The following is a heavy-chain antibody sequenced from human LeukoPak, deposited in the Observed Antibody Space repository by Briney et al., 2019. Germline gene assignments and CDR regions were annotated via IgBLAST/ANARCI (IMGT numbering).Heavy chain of an antibody. Sequence: SDTLSLTCTLSGGSISTYYWSWVRQPPGKGLEWIGYIYYSGSTNYNPSLKSRVTISINTSKNQFSLKVSSVTAADTAVYYCARHGLEPTSFYYYMDVWGKGTAVTVSS. D-gene: IGHD1-1*01. V-gene: IGHV4-59*08. J-gene: IGHJ6*03. CDR2: IYYSGST. CDR1: GGSISTYY. CDR3: ARHGLEPTSFYYYMDV.